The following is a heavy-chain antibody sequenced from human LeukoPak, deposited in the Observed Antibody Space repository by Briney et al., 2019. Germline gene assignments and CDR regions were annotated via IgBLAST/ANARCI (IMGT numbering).Heavy chain of an antibody. J-gene: IGHJ4*02. Sequence: SGTLSLTCAVSGGSITSDNWWIWVRQPPGRGLEWIGEAYHSGITNYNPSLKSRVTMSVDKSKNQFSLSLSSVTAADTAVYHCARGLYSSDAYWGQGILVTVSS. D-gene: IGHD6-19*01. CDR2: AYHSGIT. V-gene: IGHV4-4*02. CDR3: ARGLYSSDAY. CDR1: GGSITSDNW.